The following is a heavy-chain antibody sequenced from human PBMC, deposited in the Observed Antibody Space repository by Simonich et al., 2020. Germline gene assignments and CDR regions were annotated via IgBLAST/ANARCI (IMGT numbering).Heavy chain of an antibody. D-gene: IGHD1-26*01. J-gene: IGHJ4*02. CDR2: INHSGST. Sequence: QVQLQQWGAGLLKPSETLSLTCAVYGGSFSGYYWSWFRKPPGKGLEWIGEINHSGSTNYNPTLKSRVTRSVDTSKNQFSLKLSSVTAADTAVYYCARGLIGGSYYYWGQGTLVTVSS. CDR1: GGSFSGYY. V-gene: IGHV4-34*01. CDR3: ARGLIGGSYYY.